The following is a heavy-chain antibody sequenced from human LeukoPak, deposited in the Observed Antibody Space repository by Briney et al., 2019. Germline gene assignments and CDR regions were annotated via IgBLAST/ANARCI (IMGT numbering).Heavy chain of an antibody. CDR2: IYHSGTT. CDR3: ALVHAASSTQQYHYYVMHV. J-gene: IGHJ6*02. Sequence: SETLSHTCVEPRDSLCIRKTCTGSRQPPGKGLEWIGEIYHSGTTNYNPSLKSRVTISVDKSKNQFSLKLSSLTAADTAVYYCALVHAASSTQQYHYYVMHVGAQGTTVTVSS. V-gene: IGHV4-4*02. D-gene: IGHD2-2*01. CDR1: RDSLCIRKT.